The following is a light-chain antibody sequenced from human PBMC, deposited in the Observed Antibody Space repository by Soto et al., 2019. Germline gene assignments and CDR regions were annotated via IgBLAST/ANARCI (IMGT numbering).Light chain of an antibody. CDR2: RAS. CDR3: QQYNTYSQT. Sequence: GDRVTIPCRASQNVGSYLAWYQQKPGKAPKVLIYRASNLKSGVPVRFSGSGSGTEFTLTISSLQPEDFATYYCQQYNTYSQTFGQGTKVEIK. CDR1: QNVGSY. J-gene: IGKJ1*01. V-gene: IGKV1-5*03.